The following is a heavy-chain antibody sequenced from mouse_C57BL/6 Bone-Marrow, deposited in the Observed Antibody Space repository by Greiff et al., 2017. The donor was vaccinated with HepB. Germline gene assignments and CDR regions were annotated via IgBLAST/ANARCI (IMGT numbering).Heavy chain of an antibody. J-gene: IGHJ3*01. Sequence: EVNVVESGEGLVKPGGSLKLSCAASGFTFSSYAMSWVRQTPEKRLEWVAYISSGGDYIYYADTVKGRFTISRDNARNTLYLQMSSLKSEDTAMYYCTREDPAWFAYWGQGTLVTVSA. CDR2: ISSGGDYI. CDR3: TREDPAWFAY. CDR1: GFTFSSYA. V-gene: IGHV5-9-1*02.